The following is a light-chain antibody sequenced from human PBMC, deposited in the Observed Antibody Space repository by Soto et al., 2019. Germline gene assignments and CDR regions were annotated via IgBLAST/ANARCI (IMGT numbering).Light chain of an antibody. CDR3: RSSTSSTVV. CDR2: EVS. CDR1: SSDVGSYNL. J-gene: IGLJ2*01. Sequence: QSALTQPPSVSGSPGQSVTISCTGTSSDVGSYNLVSWYQQPPGTAPKLMIYEVSNRPSGVPDRFSGSKSGNTASLTISGLQAEDEADYYCRSSTSSTVVFGGGTKLTVL. V-gene: IGLV2-18*02.